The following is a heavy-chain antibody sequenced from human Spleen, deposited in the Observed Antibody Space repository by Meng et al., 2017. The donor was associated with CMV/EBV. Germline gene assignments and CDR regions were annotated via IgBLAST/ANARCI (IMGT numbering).Heavy chain of an antibody. V-gene: IGHV1-2*02. J-gene: IGHJ5*02. Sequence: ASVKVSCKASGYTFTGYFIHWVRQAPGQGLEWMGWIDPDNGDTNYAQKFQGRVTMTRDTSIRTVYLDLSRLTSDDTAVYYCATTKITTFGVVTFETASYNWFDPWGQGTLVTVSS. CDR3: ATTKITTFGVVTFETASYNWFDP. CDR2: IDPDNGDT. CDR1: GYTFTGYF. D-gene: IGHD3-3*01.